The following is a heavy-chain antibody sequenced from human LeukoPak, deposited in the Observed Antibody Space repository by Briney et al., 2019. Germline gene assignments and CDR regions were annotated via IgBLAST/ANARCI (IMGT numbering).Heavy chain of an antibody. CDR1: GFTGSHNY. CDR3: IVFGDSNH. Sequence: GGSLGLSCAASGFTGSHNYMSWVRQAPGKGLEWVSATHSSGGTYYADSVKGRFTISRDTSKNTLYLQINSLSVEDTAVYYCIVFGDSNHWGQGTLVTVSS. J-gene: IGHJ5*02. V-gene: IGHV3-53*01. D-gene: IGHD4-17*01. CDR2: THSSGGT.